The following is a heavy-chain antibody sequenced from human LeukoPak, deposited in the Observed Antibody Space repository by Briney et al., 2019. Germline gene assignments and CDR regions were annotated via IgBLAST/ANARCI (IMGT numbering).Heavy chain of an antibody. J-gene: IGHJ5*02. CDR3: ARRDYDFWNGYYWFDP. V-gene: IGHV4-39*01. CDR1: GGSISSSSYY. CDR2: IYYSGST. D-gene: IGHD3-3*01. Sequence: PSETLSLTCTVSGGSISSSSYYWGWIRQPPGKGLEWIGSIYYSGSTYYNPSLKSRVTISVDTSKNQFSLKLSSVTAADTAVYYCARRDYDFWNGYYWFDPWGQGTLVTVSS.